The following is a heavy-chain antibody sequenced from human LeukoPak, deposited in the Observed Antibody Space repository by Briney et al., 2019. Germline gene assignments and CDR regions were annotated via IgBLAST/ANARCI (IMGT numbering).Heavy chain of an antibody. V-gene: IGHV4-59*01. CDR2: IYYSGSA. D-gene: IGHD3-3*01. CDR1: GGSISSYY. Sequence: PSETLSLTCTVSGGSISSYYWSGIRQPPGKGLEWIGYIYYSGSANYNPSLKSRVTISVDTSKNQFSLKLSSVTAADTAVYYCARAVRDYDFWSGYPLFDYWGQGTLVTVSS. CDR3: ARAVRDYDFWSGYPLFDY. J-gene: IGHJ4*02.